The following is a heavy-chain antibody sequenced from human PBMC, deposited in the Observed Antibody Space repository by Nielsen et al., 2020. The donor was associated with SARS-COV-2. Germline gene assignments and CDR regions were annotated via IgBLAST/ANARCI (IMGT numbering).Heavy chain of an antibody. CDR3: ARDNMYYYDSSGYYWGTYNWFDP. CDR2: IIPIFGTA. J-gene: IGHJ5*02. Sequence: VRQAPGQGLEWMGGIIPIFGTANYAQKFQGRVTITRDTSASTAYMELSSLRSEDTAVYYCARDNMYYYDSSGYYWGTYNWFDPWGQGTLVTVSS. V-gene: IGHV1-69*05. D-gene: IGHD3-22*01.